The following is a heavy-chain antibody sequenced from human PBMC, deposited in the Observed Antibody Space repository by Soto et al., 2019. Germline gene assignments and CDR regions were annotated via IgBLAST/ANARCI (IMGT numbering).Heavy chain of an antibody. CDR3: AGDAYPHYNDSHSDSSS. J-gene: IGHJ4*02. V-gene: IGHV1-69*08. CDR2: IIPIIGIT. CDR1: GGTFSTYT. D-gene: IGHD3-22*01. Sequence: QVQLVQSGAEVKKPGSSVKVSCKASGGTFSTYTITWVRQAPGQGLEWMGRIIPIIGITNYAQKFQGRVTITADKFTGTAYMELTRLRSDDTVVYYCAGDAYPHYNDSHSDSSSWGKGPLVTVSS.